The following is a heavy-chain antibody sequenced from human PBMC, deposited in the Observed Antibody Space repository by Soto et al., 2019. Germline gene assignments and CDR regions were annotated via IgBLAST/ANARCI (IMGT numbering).Heavy chain of an antibody. CDR1: GFTVSSNY. V-gene: IGHV3-23*01. Sequence: GGSLRLSCAASGFTVSSNYMSWVRQAPGKGLEWVSAISGSGGSTYYADSVKGRFTISRDNSKNTLYLQMNSLRAEDTAVYYCAKAQRAYSNYVYYYYGMDVWGQGTTVTVSS. CDR3: AKAQRAYSNYVYYYYGMDV. D-gene: IGHD4-4*01. CDR2: ISGSGGST. J-gene: IGHJ6*02.